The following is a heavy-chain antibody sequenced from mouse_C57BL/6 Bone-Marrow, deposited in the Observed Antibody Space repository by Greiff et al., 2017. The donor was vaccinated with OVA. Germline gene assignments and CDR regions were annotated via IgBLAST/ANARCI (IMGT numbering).Heavy chain of an antibody. J-gene: IGHJ3*01. CDR2: IYPRSGNT. Sequence: QVHVKQSGAELARPGASVKLSCKASGYTFTSYGISWVKQRTGQGLEWIGEIYPRSGNTYYNEKFKGKATLTADKSSSTAYMELRSLTSEDSAVYFCARSHYYYGSSFPWFAYWGQGTLVTVSA. V-gene: IGHV1-81*01. D-gene: IGHD1-1*01. CDR1: GYTFTSYG. CDR3: ARSHYYYGSSFPWFAY.